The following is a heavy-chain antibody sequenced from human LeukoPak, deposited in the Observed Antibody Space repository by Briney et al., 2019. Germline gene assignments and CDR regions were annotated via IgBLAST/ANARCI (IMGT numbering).Heavy chain of an antibody. CDR1: GFTFRNYV. CDR2: TSSDLNVK. V-gene: IGHV3-30-3*01. Sequence: GGSLRLSCAASGFTFRNYVIHWVRQAPGKGLEWVAVTSSDLNVKLYADSVKGRFTISRDNSRSTLYLQMNSRRPEDTAIYYCARGGYYGSGSPPSLYFDYWGQGTLVTVSS. J-gene: IGHJ4*02. CDR3: ARGGYYGSGSPPSLYFDY. D-gene: IGHD3-10*01.